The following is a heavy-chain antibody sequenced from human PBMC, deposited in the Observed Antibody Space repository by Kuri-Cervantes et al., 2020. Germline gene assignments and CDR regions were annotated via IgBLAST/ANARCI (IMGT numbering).Heavy chain of an antibody. CDR2: INWNGGST. CDR1: GFTFDEYG. Sequence: GESLKISCAASGFTFDEYGMSWVRQAPGKGLEWVSGINWNGGSTGYADSVKGRFTISRDNAKNSLYLQMNSLRAEDTAVYYCARDGVEMAGEGTNLEDYWGQGTLVTVSS. CDR3: ARDGVEMAGEGTNLEDY. D-gene: IGHD5-24*01. J-gene: IGHJ4*02. V-gene: IGHV3-20*04.